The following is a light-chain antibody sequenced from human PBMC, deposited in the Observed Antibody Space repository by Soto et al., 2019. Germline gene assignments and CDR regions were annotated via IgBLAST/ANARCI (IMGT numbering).Light chain of an antibody. Sequence: QSVLTQPASVSGSPGQSITISCTGTSSDVGSYNLVSWYQQYSGKAPKLMIYEGSKRPSGVSNRFSGSKSGNMASLTISGLQAEDEADYYCSSYTSSSTRVFGTGTKVTVL. J-gene: IGLJ1*01. CDR1: SSDVGSYNL. CDR2: EGS. CDR3: SSYTSSSTRV. V-gene: IGLV2-14*02.